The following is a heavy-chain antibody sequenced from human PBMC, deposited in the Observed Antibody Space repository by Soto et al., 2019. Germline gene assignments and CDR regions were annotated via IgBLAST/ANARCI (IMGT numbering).Heavy chain of an antibody. V-gene: IGHV3-72*01. CDR2: TRNKANSYTT. Sequence: EVQLVESGGGLVQPGGSLRLSCAASGFTFSDHYMDWVRQAPGKGLEWVGRTRNKANSYTTEYAASVKGRFTISRDESKNSLYLQMNSLKTEDTAVYYCAREVNYYDSSGYYSYYYYGMDVWGQGTTVTVSS. CDR1: GFTFSDHY. CDR3: AREVNYYDSSGYYSYYYYGMDV. D-gene: IGHD3-22*01. J-gene: IGHJ6*02.